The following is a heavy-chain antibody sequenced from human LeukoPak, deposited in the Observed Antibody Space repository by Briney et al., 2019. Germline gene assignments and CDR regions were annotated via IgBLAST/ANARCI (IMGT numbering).Heavy chain of an antibody. CDR1: GFTFSSYG. J-gene: IGHJ4*02. CDR2: ISYDGSNK. CDR3: AKDFGWELFGGSVDY. Sequence: GRSLRLSCAGSGFTFSSYGMHWVRQAPGKGLEWVAVISYDGSNKYYTDSVKGRFTISRDSSKNTLYLQMNSLRAEDTAVYYCAKDFGWELFGGSVDYWGQGTLVTVSS. V-gene: IGHV3-30*18. D-gene: IGHD1-26*01.